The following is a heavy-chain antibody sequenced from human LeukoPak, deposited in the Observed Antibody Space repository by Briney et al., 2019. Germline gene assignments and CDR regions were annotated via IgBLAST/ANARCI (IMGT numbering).Heavy chain of an antibody. Sequence: SETLSLTCAVYGGSFSGYYWSWIRQPPGKGLEWIGEINHSGSTNYNPSLKSRVTISVDTSKNQFSLKLSSVTAADPAVYYCASPFIGGINYWGQGTLVTVSS. CDR2: INHSGST. CDR3: ASPFIGGINY. D-gene: IGHD3-16*01. CDR1: GGSFSGYY. V-gene: IGHV4-34*01. J-gene: IGHJ4*02.